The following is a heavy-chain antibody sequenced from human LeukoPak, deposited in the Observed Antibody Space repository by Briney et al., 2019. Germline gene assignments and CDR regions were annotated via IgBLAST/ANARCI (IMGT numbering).Heavy chain of an antibody. Sequence: SETLSLTCTVSGGSISSYYWSWIRQPPGKGLEWIGYIYYGGSTNYNPSLKSRVTISVDTSKNQFSLKLSSVTAADTAVYYCARGGGERDPSNYYYYYGMDVWGQGTTVTVSS. J-gene: IGHJ6*02. CDR3: ARGGGERDPSNYYYYYGMDV. D-gene: IGHD3-16*01. CDR2: IYYGGST. CDR1: GGSISSYY. V-gene: IGHV4-59*01.